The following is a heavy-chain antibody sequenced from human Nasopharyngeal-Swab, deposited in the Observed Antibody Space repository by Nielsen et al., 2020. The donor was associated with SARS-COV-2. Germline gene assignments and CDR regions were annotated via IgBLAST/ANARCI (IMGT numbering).Heavy chain of an antibody. CDR1: GYTFTSYG. Sequence: ASVKVSCKASGYTFTSYGISWVRQPPGQGLEWMGWISAYNGNTNYAQKLQGRVTMTTDTSTSTAYMELRSLRSDDTAVYYCARRGVPAAIRAYYYYYMDVWGKGTTVTVSS. CDR2: ISAYNGNT. J-gene: IGHJ6*03. CDR3: ARRGVPAAIRAYYYYYMDV. V-gene: IGHV1-18*01. D-gene: IGHD2-2*02.